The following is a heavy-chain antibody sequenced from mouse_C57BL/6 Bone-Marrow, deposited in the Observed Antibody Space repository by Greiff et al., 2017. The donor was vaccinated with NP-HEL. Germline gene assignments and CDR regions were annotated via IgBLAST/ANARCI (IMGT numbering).Heavy chain of an antibody. CDR1: GYTFTSYT. V-gene: IGHV1-4*01. D-gene: IGHD2-4*01. J-gene: IGHJ2*01. CDR2: INPSSGYP. Sequence: VQLQQSGAELARPGASVKMSCKASGYTFTSYTMHWVKQRPGQGLEWIGYINPSSGYPKYNQKFKDKATLTADKSSSTAYMQLSSLTSEDSAVYYCAEDYGFDYGGQGTTLTVSS. CDR3: AEDYGFDY.